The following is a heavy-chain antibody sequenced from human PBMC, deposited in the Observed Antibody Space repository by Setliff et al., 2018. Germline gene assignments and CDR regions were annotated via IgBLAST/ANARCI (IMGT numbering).Heavy chain of an antibody. V-gene: IGHV3-48*03. J-gene: IGHJ1*01. Sequence: PGGSLRLSCAASGFNFSRFEMNWVRQAPGKGLEWVSYISNSGDTIYSADSVKGRFTVTRDNAKNSLYLQMDSLKVEDTAVYYCGSLTDGQHWGQGALVTVSS. CDR2: ISNSGDTI. CDR1: GFNFSRFE. CDR3: GSLTDGQH. D-gene: IGHD3-9*01.